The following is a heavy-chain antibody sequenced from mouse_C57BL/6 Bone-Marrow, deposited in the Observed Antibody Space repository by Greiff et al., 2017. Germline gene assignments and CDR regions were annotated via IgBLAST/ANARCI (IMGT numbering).Heavy chain of an antibody. D-gene: IGHD1-1*01. CDR3: ARRGMGTTVHYYFDD. CDR2: ISSGGSYT. Sequence: EVHLVESGGDLVKPGGSLKLSCAASGFTFSSYGMSWVRQTPDQRLEWVATISSGGSYTYSTDSVKGRFTLSRDNAKNTLYLQRSSLKSEDTAMYYCARRGMGTTVHYYFDDWGQGTTLTVSS. CDR1: GFTFSSYG. V-gene: IGHV5-6*01. J-gene: IGHJ2*01.